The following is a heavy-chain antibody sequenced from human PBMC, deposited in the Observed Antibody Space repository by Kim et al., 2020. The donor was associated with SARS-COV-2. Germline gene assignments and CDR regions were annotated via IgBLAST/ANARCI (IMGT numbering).Heavy chain of an antibody. CDR3: AADPPRGSPGIDY. V-gene: IGHV3-15*01. D-gene: IGHD1-26*01. Sequence: YEAPVKGRFSISRDDSKETFYLQMDSLRIEDTAVYYWAADPPRGSPGIDYWGQGALVTVSS. J-gene: IGHJ4*02.